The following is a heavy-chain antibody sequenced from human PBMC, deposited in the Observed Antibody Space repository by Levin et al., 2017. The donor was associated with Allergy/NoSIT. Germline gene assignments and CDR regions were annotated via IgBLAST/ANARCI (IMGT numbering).Heavy chain of an antibody. V-gene: IGHV4-59*01. J-gene: IGHJ5*02. Sequence: PSQTLSLPCTVSGGSIRSYYWSWIRQPPGKGLEWIGYIYYSGSTNYNPSLKSRVTISVDTSKNQFSLKLSSVTAADTAVYYCARMYCSSTSCYAGMGLNWFDPWGQGTLVTVSS. D-gene: IGHD2-2*01. CDR1: GGSIRSYY. CDR3: ARMYCSSTSCYAGMGLNWFDP. CDR2: IYYSGST.